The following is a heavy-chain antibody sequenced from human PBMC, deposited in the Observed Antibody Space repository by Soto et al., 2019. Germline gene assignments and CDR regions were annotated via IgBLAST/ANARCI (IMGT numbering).Heavy chain of an antibody. CDR2: ISWNGDTI. D-gene: IGHD2-15*01. CDR3: AKDHHCSGGTGYSGFDH. J-gene: IGHJ4*02. Sequence: EVQLVESGGALVQPGRSLRLSCAASGFTFDDYAMHWVRQAPGKGLEWVSGISWNGDTIVYADSVKGRFTLSRDNAKNSLYLQMNSLRPEDTALYYCAKDHHCSGGTGYSGFDHWGQGTLVTVSS. V-gene: IGHV3-9*01. CDR1: GFTFDDYA.